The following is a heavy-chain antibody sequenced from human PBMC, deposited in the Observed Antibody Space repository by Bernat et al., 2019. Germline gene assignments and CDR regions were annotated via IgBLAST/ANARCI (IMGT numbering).Heavy chain of an antibody. CDR1: GFTFSSYG. CDR3: AREITLTPDAFDI. V-gene: IGHV3-30*03. CDR2: ISYDGSNK. Sequence: QVQLVESGGGVVQPGRSLRLSCAASGFTFSSYGMHWVRQAPGKGLEWVAVISYDGSNKYYADSLKGRFTISRDNAKNSLYLQMNSLRAEDTAVYYCAREITLTPDAFDIWGQGTMVTVSS. D-gene: IGHD3-22*01. J-gene: IGHJ3*02.